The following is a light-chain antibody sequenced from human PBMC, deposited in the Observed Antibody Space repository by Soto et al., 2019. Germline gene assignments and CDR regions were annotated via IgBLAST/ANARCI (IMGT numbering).Light chain of an antibody. V-gene: IGKV1-39*01. CDR2: AAS. Sequence: DIQMTQSPSSLSASVGDRVTINCRASQSITTFLNWYQQKPGQAPKVLIYAASSMQSGVPSRFSGRGPGTDFILTSSSRQPEDFATYYCQQRDSAPYTFGQGTTVETK. J-gene: IGKJ2*01. CDR3: QQRDSAPYT. CDR1: QSITTF.